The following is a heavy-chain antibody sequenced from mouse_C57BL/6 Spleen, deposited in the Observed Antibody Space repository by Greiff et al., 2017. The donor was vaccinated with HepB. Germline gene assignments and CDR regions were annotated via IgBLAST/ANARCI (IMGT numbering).Heavy chain of an antibody. CDR3: ARKTTVVDWYFDV. CDR1: GYTFTSYW. J-gene: IGHJ1*03. Sequence: VQLQQSGAELVMPGASVKLSCKASGYTFTSYWMHWVKQRPGQGLEWIGEIDPSDSYTNYNQKFKGKSTLTVDKSSSTAYMQLSSLTSEDSAVYYCARKTTVVDWYFDVWGTGTTVTVSS. D-gene: IGHD1-1*01. CDR2: IDPSDSYT. V-gene: IGHV1-69*01.